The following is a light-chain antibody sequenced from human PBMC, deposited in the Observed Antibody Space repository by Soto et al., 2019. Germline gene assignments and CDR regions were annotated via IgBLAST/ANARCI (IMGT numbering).Light chain of an antibody. CDR1: QTLLHSNGYNY. V-gene: IGKV2-28*01. CDR3: MQGLQIPYT. Sequence: DIVMTQSPLSLPVTPGEPASISCRSSQTLLHSNGYNYLHWYLQKPGQSPQLLIYLGSNRASGVPDRFSGSGSGIVFTVRISRVEAEDVGVYYCMQGLQIPYTFGQGTKLEIK. CDR2: LGS. J-gene: IGKJ2*01.